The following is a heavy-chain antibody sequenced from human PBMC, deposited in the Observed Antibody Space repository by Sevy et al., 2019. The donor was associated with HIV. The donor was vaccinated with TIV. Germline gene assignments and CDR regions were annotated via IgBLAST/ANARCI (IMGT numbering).Heavy chain of an antibody. CDR3: ARAPPYSGLDY. J-gene: IGHJ4*02. Sequence: GGSLRLSCVATGFTFSNYAMHWVRQAPGKGMEWVAIIWSDGAYQYHGDSVKGRFTISRDTAKNSLYLQMHSLRAEDTAVYYCARAPPYSGLDYWGRGTLVTVSS. V-gene: IGHV3-33*01. CDR1: GFTFSNYA. D-gene: IGHD2-15*01. CDR2: IWSDGAYQ.